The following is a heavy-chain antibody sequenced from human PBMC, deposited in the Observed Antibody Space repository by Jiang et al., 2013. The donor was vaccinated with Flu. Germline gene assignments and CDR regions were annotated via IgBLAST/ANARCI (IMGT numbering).Heavy chain of an antibody. CDR2: INPNSGGT. J-gene: IGHJ1*01. Sequence: EVKKPGASVKVSCKASGYTFTGYYMHWVRQAPGQGLEWMGWINPNSGGTNYAQKFQGRVTMTRDTSISTAYMELSRLRSDDTAVYYCARDPGYSSGWFTAEYFQHWGQGTLVTVSS. D-gene: IGHD6-19*01. CDR3: ARDPGYSSGWFTAEYFQH. CDR1: GYTFTGYY. V-gene: IGHV1-2*02.